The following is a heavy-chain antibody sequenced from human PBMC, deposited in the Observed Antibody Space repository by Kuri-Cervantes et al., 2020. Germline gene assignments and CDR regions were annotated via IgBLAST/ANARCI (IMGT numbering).Heavy chain of an antibody. Sequence: GGSLRLSCKGSGYSFTSYWIGRVRQMPGKGLEWMGIIYPGDSDTRYSPSFQGQVTISADKSISTAYLQWSNLKASDTAMYYCARKHFSSGYFDYWGQGTRVTVSS. V-gene: IGHV5-51*01. CDR1: GYSFTSYW. CDR3: ARKHFSSGYFDY. D-gene: IGHD6-19*01. CDR2: IYPGDSDT. J-gene: IGHJ4*02.